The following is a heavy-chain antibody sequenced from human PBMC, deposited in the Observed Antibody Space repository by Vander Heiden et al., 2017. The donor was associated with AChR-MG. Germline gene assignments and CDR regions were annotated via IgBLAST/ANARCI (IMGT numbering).Heavy chain of an antibody. CDR1: GGSISSYY. Sequence: QVQLQESGPGLVKPSETLSLTCTVSGGSISSYYWSWIRQPPGKGLEWIGYVYSSGSANYNPSLKSRVTISIDTSKNEFYLKLSSVTAADTAVYFCASKNYFDPWGQGTLVTVSS. J-gene: IGHJ5*02. CDR2: VYSSGSA. D-gene: IGHD3-10*01. V-gene: IGHV4-59*01. CDR3: ASKNYFDP.